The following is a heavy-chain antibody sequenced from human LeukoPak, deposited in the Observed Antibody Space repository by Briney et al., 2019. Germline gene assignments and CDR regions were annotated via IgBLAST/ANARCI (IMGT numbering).Heavy chain of an antibody. D-gene: IGHD6-25*01. CDR1: GGSFSGYY. V-gene: IGHV4-34*01. CDR3: ARGSGFDP. CDR2: INHSGST. J-gene: IGHJ5*02. Sequence: PSETLSLTCAVYGGSFSGYYWSWIRHPPGKGLEWIGEINHSGSTNYNPSLKSRVTISVDTSKNQFSLKLSSVTAADTAVYYCARGSGFDPWGQGTLVTVSS.